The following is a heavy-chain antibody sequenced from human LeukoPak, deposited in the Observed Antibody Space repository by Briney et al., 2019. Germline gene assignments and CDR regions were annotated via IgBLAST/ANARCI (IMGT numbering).Heavy chain of an antibody. J-gene: IGHJ4*02. CDR2: IASDGNDQ. D-gene: IGHD3-9*01. CDR1: GFTFNRYA. CDR3: ARDFDQGGADYYFAY. V-gene: IGHV3-30-3*01. Sequence: GRSLRLSCAASGFTFNRYAIHWVRQAPGKGLEWVTVIASDGNDQHYADSVKGRFTISRDNSKNTVFLQMNSLRIEDTAVYYCARDFDQGGADYYFAYWGQGTLVTVSS.